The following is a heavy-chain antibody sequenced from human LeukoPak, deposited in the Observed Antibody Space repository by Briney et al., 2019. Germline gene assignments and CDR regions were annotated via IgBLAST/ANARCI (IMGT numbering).Heavy chain of an antibody. J-gene: IGHJ4*02. CDR2: ISAYNGNT. CDR3: ARGRWELLSVSSEAYFDY. D-gene: IGHD1-26*01. V-gene: IGHV1-18*01. Sequence: ASVKVSCKASGYTFTSYGISWVRQAPGQGLEWMGWISAYNGNTNYAQKLQGRVTMTTDTSTSTAYMELRSLRSDDTAVYYCARGRWELLSVSSEAYFDYWGQGTLVTPSS. CDR1: GYTFTSYG.